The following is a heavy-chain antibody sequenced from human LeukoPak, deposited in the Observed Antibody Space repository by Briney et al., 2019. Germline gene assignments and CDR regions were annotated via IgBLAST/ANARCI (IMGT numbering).Heavy chain of an antibody. D-gene: IGHD3-10*01. CDR2: IRSTANGYAT. J-gene: IGHJ4*02. CDR1: GFTFSGSA. Sequence: GGSLRLSCAASGFTFSGSAMHWVRQASGKGLERVGRIRSTANGYATAYAASVKGRFTISRDDSKNTAYLQMDSLKTEDTAVYYCTGNYYGSGSYADFDYWGQGTLVTVSS. CDR3: TGNYYGSGSYADFDY. V-gene: IGHV3-73*01.